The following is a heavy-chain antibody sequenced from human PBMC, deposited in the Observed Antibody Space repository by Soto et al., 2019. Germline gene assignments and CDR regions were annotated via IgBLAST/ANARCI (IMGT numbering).Heavy chain of an antibody. J-gene: IGHJ6*02. D-gene: IGHD4-17*01. V-gene: IGHV4-30-4*01. Sequence: SETLSLTCTVSGGSISSGDYYWSWIRQPPGKGLEWIGYIYYSGSTYYNPSLKSRVTISVDTSKNQFSLKLSSVTAADTAVYYCARHDYGGPGYYYYGMDVWGQGTTVTV. CDR2: IYYSGST. CDR3: ARHDYGGPGYYYYGMDV. CDR1: GGSISSGDYY.